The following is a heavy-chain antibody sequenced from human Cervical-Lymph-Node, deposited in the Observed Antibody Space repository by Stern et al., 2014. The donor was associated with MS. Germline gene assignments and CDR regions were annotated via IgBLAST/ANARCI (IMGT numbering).Heavy chain of an antibody. J-gene: IGHJ4*02. V-gene: IGHV1-69*01. CDR1: GGPFSTYG. CDR3: TASGGGPHDYYFEW. CDR2: IIPFFGTT. Sequence: QVQLVQSGDEAKKLGSSVKVFCKTLGGPFSTYGFFWVQQAPGQGLEWMGGIIPFFGTTNYAQKFQGRVTITADESTSTVYMELRSLRSDDSAIYYCTASGGGPHDYYFEWWGQGTLVTVSS. D-gene: IGHD2-21*02.